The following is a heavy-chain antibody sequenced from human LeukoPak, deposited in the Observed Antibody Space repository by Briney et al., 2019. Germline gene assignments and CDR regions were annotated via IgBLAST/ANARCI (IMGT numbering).Heavy chain of an antibody. Sequence: ASVKVSCKVSGYTLTELSMHWVRQAPGKGLEWMGGFDPEDGETIYAQKFQGRVTMTRDMSTSTVYMEVSSLRSEDTAIYYCARDGATLLDPWGQGTLVTVSS. CDR1: GYTLTELS. V-gene: IGHV1-24*01. CDR3: ARDGATLLDP. J-gene: IGHJ5*02. D-gene: IGHD5-12*01. CDR2: FDPEDGET.